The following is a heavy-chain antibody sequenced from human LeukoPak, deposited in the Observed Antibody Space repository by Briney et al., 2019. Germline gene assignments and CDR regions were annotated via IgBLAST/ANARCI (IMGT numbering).Heavy chain of an antibody. CDR2: INPNSSGT. D-gene: IGHD3-3*01. CDR3: ARGGITIFGVVIWGEY. CDR1: GYTFTGYY. Sequence: ASVKVSCKASGYTFTGYYMHWVRQAPGQGLEWMGRINPNSSGTNYSQKFQGRVTMTRETSTSTAYMELSRLRSDDTAVYYCARGGITIFGVVIWGEYWGQGTLVSVSS. J-gene: IGHJ4*02. V-gene: IGHV1-2*06.